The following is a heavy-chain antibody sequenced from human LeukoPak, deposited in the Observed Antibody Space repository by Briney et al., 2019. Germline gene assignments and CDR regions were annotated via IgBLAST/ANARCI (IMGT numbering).Heavy chain of an antibody. J-gene: IGHJ4*02. CDR2: ISYDGSNK. V-gene: IGHV3-30*01. CDR1: GFTFSSYA. CDR3: ARVPYGDYTYYFDH. D-gene: IGHD4-17*01. Sequence: GRSLRLSCAASGFTFSSYAMHWVRQAPGKGLEWVAVISYDGSNKYYADSVKGRFTISRDNSKNTLYLQMNSLRAEDTAVYYCARVPYGDYTYYFDHWGQGTLVTVSS.